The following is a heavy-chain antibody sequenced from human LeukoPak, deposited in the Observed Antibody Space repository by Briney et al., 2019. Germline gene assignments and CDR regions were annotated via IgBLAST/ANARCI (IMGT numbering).Heavy chain of an antibody. CDR3: GYSSGNSMDV. J-gene: IGHJ6*03. Sequence: GGSLRLSCAASGFTVSSNEMRWVRQAPGRGLEWVSSISGNSTYYADSRKGRFTISRDNPKNTLHLQMNSLRAEDTAVYCFGYSSGNSMDVWGKGTTVTVSS. V-gene: IGHV3-38-3*01. D-gene: IGHD6-25*01. CDR1: GFTVSSNE. CDR2: ISGNST.